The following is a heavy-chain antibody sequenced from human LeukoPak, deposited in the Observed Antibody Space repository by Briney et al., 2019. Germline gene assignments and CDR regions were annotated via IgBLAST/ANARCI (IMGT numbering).Heavy chain of an antibody. V-gene: IGHV1-2*02. CDR2: INPNSGDT. Sequence: ASVKVSCKASGYTFTDDYLHWVRQAPGQGLEWMGWINPNSGDTKFAQEFQGRVTMTRDTSMSTAYMELRSLRSDDTAVYYCARVLGGAFDIWGQGTMVTVSS. D-gene: IGHD3-3*02. J-gene: IGHJ3*02. CDR3: ARVLGGAFDI. CDR1: GYTFTDDY.